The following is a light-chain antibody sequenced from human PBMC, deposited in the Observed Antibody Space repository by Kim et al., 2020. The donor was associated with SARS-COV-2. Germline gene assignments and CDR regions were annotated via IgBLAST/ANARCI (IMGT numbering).Light chain of an antibody. V-gene: IGKV3-15*01. CDR3: HQYNDWPPGDT. J-gene: IGKJ2*01. CDR2: GVS. CDR1: QRVSSN. Sequence: EIVMTHSPGTLSVSPGERVTLSRKASQRVSSNLAWYQHKPGQAPRLLICGVSTRATVFPARFSGGGSGTDFTLTISSLQSEDFALYYCHQYNDWPPGDTSGQGTKLEI.